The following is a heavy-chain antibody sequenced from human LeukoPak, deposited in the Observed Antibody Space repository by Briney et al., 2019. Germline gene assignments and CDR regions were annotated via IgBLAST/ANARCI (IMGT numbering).Heavy chain of an antibody. D-gene: IGHD5-18*01. CDR2: IKSKGDGGTT. V-gene: IGHV3-15*01. CDR3: TRDRRGYSPDY. Sequence: GGSLRLSCAASGFTFDDYSMSWVRQAPGKGLEWVGRIKSKGDGGTTDYGEPVKGRFSISRDASTNKLYMKMKSLKTDDTAVYYCTRDRRGYSPDYWGQGTLVTVSS. CDR1: GFTFDDYS. J-gene: IGHJ4*02.